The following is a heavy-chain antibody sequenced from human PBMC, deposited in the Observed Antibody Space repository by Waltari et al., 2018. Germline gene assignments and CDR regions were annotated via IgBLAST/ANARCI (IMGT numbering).Heavy chain of an antibody. V-gene: IGHV4-34*01. Sequence: QVQLQQWGAGLLKPSETLSLTCAVYGGSFSGYYWSWIRQPPGKGLEWIGEINHSGSTNYNPSLKSRVTISVDTSKNQFSLKLSSVTAADTAVYYCARDFEWNRDAFDIWGQGTMVTVSS. CDR3: ARDFEWNRDAFDI. J-gene: IGHJ3*02. CDR1: GGSFSGYY. D-gene: IGHD3-9*01. CDR2: INHSGST.